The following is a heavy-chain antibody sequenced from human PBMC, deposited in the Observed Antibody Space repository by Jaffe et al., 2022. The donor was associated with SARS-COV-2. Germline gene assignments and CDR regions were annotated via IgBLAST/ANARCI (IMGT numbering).Heavy chain of an antibody. J-gene: IGHJ4*02. CDR2: IWYDGSNK. CDR1: GFTFSSYG. D-gene: IGHD4-17*01. Sequence: QVQLVESGGGVVQPGRSLRLSCAASGFTFSSYGMHWVRQAPGKGLEWVAVIWYDGSNKYYADSVKGRFTISRDNSKNTLYLQMNSLRAEDTAVYYCAREVDYGDYLILDYWGQGTLVTVSS. CDR3: AREVDYGDYLILDY. V-gene: IGHV3-33*01.